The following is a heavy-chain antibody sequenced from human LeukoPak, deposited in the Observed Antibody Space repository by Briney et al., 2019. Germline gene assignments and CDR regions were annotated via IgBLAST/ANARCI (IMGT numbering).Heavy chain of an antibody. J-gene: IGHJ5*02. CDR2: IYTSGST. CDR1: GGSISSCY. V-gene: IGHV4-4*07. D-gene: IGHD3-22*01. Sequence: SETLSLTCTVSGGSISSCYWSWIRQPAGKGLEWIGRIYTSGSTNSNPSLKSRVTMSVDTSKNQFSLRLSSVTAADTAVYYCASHYYDSSGYYNWFDPWGQGTLVTASS. CDR3: ASHYYDSSGYYNWFDP.